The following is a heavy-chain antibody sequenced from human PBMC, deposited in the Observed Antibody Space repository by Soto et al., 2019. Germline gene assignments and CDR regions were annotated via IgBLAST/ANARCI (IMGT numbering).Heavy chain of an antibody. V-gene: IGHV1-69*02. CDR3: ATNYSSGSTHFDY. J-gene: IGHJ4*02. Sequence: QVQLVQSGAEVKKPGSPVRVSCTASGDTFNFYTISWVRQVPGQGPEWMGKIIPMLGMSNYAQKFQGRVTIMADKSTSTVYMNLCGLTSEDTAVYYCATNYSSGSTHFDYWGQGTLVTVSS. D-gene: IGHD3-10*01. CDR1: GDTFNFYT. CDR2: IIPMLGMS.